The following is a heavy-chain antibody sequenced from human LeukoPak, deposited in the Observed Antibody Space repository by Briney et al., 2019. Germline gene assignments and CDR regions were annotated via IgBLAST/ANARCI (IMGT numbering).Heavy chain of an antibody. CDR1: GFTFSSYS. CDR2: ISSSSSYI. D-gene: IGHD5-12*01. J-gene: IGHJ6*03. CDR3: ARVQWGYSGDDWTSYYYHMDV. Sequence: GGSLRLSCAASGFTFSSYSMNWVRQAPGKGLEWVSSISSSSSYIYYADSVKGRFTISRGNAKNSLYLQMNSLRAEDTAVYYCARVQWGYSGDDWTSYYYHMDVWGKGTTVTVSS. V-gene: IGHV3-21*04.